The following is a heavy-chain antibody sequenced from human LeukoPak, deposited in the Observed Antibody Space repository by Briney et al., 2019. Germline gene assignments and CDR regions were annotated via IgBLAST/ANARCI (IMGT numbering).Heavy chain of an antibody. CDR3: ARGHYQLS. Sequence: PGGSLRLSCAASGFTFSSYGMHWVRQAPGKGLEWVAVISYDGSNKYYADSVKGRFTISRDNAKNSLYLQMNSLRAEDTAVYYCARGHYQLSWGQGILVTVSS. CDR2: ISYDGSNK. J-gene: IGHJ5*02. D-gene: IGHD2-2*01. V-gene: IGHV3-30*03. CDR1: GFTFSSYG.